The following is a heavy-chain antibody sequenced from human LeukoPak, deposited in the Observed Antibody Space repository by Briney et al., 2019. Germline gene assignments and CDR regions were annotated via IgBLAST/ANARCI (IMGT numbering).Heavy chain of an antibody. J-gene: IGHJ4*02. D-gene: IGHD5-18*01. V-gene: IGHV1-69*05. CDR3: ARDYGYSYGYPGAY. CDR1: GGTFSSYA. Sequence: SVKVSCKASGGTFSSYAISWVRQAPGQGLEWMGRIIPIFGTANYAQKFQGRVTIPTDESTSTAYMELSSLRSEDTAAYYCARDYGYSYGYPGAYWGQGTLVTVSS. CDR2: IIPIFGTA.